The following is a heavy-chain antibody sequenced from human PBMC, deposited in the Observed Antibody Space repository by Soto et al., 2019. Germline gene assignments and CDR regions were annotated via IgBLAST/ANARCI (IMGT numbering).Heavy chain of an antibody. CDR3: ARLAYTSGFTFDY. CDR2: IYYNGNT. D-gene: IGHD5-18*01. J-gene: IGHJ4*02. CDR1: NGSISRDS. Sequence: SETLSLTCTVSNGSISRDSSTCIRQPPGERLEWIGYIYYNGNTNYNSSLKSRVTISIDTSKNQFSLKLNSVTAADTAVYFCARLAYTSGFTFDYWGRGTLVTVSS. V-gene: IGHV4-59*01.